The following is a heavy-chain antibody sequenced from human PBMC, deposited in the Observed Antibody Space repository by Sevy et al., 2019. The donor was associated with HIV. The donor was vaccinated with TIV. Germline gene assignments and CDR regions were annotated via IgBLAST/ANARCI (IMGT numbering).Heavy chain of an antibody. CDR1: GFTFSSYS. CDR3: ARDGVGRYYYDSSGYPDAFDI. V-gene: IGHV3-48*02. D-gene: IGHD3-22*01. J-gene: IGHJ3*02. Sequence: GGSLRLSCAASGFTFSSYSMNWARQAPGKGLEWVSYISSSSSTIYYADSVKGRFTISRDNAKNSLYLQMNSLRDEDTAVYYGARDGVGRYYYDSSGYPDAFDIWGQGTMVTVSS. CDR2: ISSSSSTI.